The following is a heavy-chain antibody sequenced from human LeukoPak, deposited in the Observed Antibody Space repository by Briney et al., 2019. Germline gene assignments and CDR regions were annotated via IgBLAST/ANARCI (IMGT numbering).Heavy chain of an antibody. CDR2: IYYSGST. J-gene: IGHJ5*02. CDR3: ARVPPRYNWFDP. CDR1: GGSISSYY. Sequence: SETLSFTCTVSGGSISSYYWSWIRQPPGKGLEWIGYIYYSGSTNYNPSLKSRVTISVDTSKNQFSLKLSSVTAADTAVYYCARVPPRYNWFDPWGQGTLVTVSS. V-gene: IGHV4-59*01.